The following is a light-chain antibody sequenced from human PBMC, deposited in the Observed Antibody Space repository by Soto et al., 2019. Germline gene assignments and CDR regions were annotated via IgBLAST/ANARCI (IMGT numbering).Light chain of an antibody. Sequence: ENVWRQSPATLSVSAGKGAPVSCRASQSVSSFLAWYQQKPGQAPRLHIYDASNRATGIPARFSGSGSGTDFTLTISRLEPEDVAVYYCQQRSNSRTVGQGTKVEIK. CDR1: QSVSSF. V-gene: IGKV3-11*01. CDR3: QQRSNSRT. J-gene: IGKJ1*01. CDR2: DAS.